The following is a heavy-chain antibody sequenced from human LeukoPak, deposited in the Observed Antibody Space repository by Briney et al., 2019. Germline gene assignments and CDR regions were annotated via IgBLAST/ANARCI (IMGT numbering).Heavy chain of an antibody. CDR1: GYTLTELS. J-gene: IGHJ4*02. V-gene: IGHV1-2*02. Sequence: ASVKVSCKVSGYTLTELSMHWVRQAPGKGLEWMGWINPNSGFTNYAQKFQGRVTMTRDTSISTAYMELSRLRSDDTAVYYCARLADCSSSSCRSFDYWGQGTLVTVSS. CDR3: ARLADCSSSSCRSFDY. CDR2: INPNSGFT. D-gene: IGHD2-2*01.